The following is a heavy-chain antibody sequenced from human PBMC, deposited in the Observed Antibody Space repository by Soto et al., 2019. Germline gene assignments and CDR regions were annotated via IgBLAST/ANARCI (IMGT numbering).Heavy chain of an antibody. CDR3: AKQAPYSKSCYAFDH. CDR2: ISGGGDST. CDR1: GFTFSSYG. Sequence: EVQLVDSGGGLVQPGGSLRLSCAASGFTFSSYGINWVRQAPGKGLEWVAGISGGGDSTHYADSVKGRFTISRDNSKNTLYLQMNSLRAEDTAVYYCAKQAPYSKSCYAFDHWGQGPLVTVSS. D-gene: IGHD6-13*01. J-gene: IGHJ4*02. V-gene: IGHV3-23*04.